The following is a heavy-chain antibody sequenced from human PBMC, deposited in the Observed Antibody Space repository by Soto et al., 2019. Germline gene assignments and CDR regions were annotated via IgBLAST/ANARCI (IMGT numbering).Heavy chain of an antibody. CDR1: GGSISSYY. J-gene: IGHJ6*02. CDR3: ARDAPNWGGNNYYYGMDV. V-gene: IGHV4-59*01. Sequence: QVQLQESGPGLVKPSETLSLTCTVSGGSISSYYWSWIRQPPGKGLEWIGYIYYSGSTNYNPSLKSRVTISVDTSKNQFSLKLSSVTAADTAVYYCARDAPNWGGNNYYYGMDVWGQGTTVTVSS. D-gene: IGHD7-27*01. CDR2: IYYSGST.